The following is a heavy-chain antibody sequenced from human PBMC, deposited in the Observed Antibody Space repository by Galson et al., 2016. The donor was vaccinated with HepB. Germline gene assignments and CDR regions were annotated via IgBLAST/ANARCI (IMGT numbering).Heavy chain of an antibody. Sequence: SLRLSCAASGFTFRSYWMHWVRQAPGKGLVWVSRINSDGSSTSYADSVKGRFTISRDNAKNTLYLQMNSLRAEDTAVYYCGAFRGDSSGYGEYWSQGTLVTVSS. D-gene: IGHD5-18*01. CDR3: GAFRGDSSGYGEY. V-gene: IGHV3-74*01. J-gene: IGHJ4*02. CDR2: INSDGSST. CDR1: GFTFRSYW.